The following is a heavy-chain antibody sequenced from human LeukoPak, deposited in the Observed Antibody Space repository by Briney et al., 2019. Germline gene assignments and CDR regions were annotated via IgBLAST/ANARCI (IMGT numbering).Heavy chain of an antibody. D-gene: IGHD4-11*01. V-gene: IGHV4-34*01. CDR2: INHSGST. CDR3: ARVSKVEYYFDY. CDR1: GGSFSGYY. J-gene: IGHJ4*02. Sequence: PSETLSLTCAVYGGSFSGYYWSWIRQPPGKGLEWIGEINHSGSTNYNPSLKSRVTISVDTSKNQFSLKLSSVTAAVTAVYYCARVSKVEYYFDYWGQGTLVTVSS.